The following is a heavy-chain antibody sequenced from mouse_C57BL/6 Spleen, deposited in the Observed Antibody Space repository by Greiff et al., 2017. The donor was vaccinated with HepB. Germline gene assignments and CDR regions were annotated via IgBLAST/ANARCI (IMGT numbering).Heavy chain of an antibody. CDR3: AIPDYYGSSYFDY. CDR1: GYTFTSYG. Sequence: QVQLKESGAELARPGASVKLSCKASGYTFTSYGISWVKQRTGQGLEWIGEIYPRSGNTYYNEKFKGKATLTADKSSSTAYMELRSLTSEDSAVYFCAIPDYYGSSYFDYWGQGTTLTVSS. D-gene: IGHD1-1*01. V-gene: IGHV1-81*01. J-gene: IGHJ2*01. CDR2: IYPRSGNT.